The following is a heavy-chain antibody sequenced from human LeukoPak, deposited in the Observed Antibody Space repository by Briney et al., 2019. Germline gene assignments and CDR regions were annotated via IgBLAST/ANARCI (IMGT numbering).Heavy chain of an antibody. D-gene: IGHD2-8*01. Sequence: ASVKVSCMASGYTFTSYYIHWVRQAPGQGLERMGVINPSGGGTSYAQKFQGRVTMTRDTSTSTVYMDLRSLRSEDTAVYFCARDMLAVPSNWFDPWGQGTLVTVSS. CDR3: ARDMLAVPSNWFDP. V-gene: IGHV1-46*01. CDR1: GYTFTSYY. CDR2: INPSGGGT. J-gene: IGHJ5*02.